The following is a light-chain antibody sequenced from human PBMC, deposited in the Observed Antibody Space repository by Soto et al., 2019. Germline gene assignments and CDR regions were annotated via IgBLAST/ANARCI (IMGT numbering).Light chain of an antibody. V-gene: IGKV3-11*01. J-gene: IGKJ5*01. CDR2: DAP. CDR3: QQRSNWPIT. Sequence: EIVLTQSPGTLSLSPGERATLSCRTSQNINKYLAWYQQKPGQAPRLLIYDAPNRATGIPARFSGSGSGTDFTLTISSLEPEDFAVYYCQQRSNWPITFGQGTPLEIK. CDR1: QNINKY.